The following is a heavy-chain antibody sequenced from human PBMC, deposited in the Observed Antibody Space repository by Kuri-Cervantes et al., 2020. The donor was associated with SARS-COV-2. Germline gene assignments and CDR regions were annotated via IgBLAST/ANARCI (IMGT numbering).Heavy chain of an antibody. Sequence: ASVKVSCKVSGYTLTELSMHWVRQAPGKGLEWMGGFDPEDGETIYAQKFQGRVTMTRDTSTSTVYMELSRLRSDDTAVYYCARDVAAHFDYWGQGTLVTVSS. CDR1: GYTLTELS. D-gene: IGHD6-13*01. V-gene: IGHV1-24*01. J-gene: IGHJ4*02. CDR3: ARDVAAHFDY. CDR2: FDPEDGET.